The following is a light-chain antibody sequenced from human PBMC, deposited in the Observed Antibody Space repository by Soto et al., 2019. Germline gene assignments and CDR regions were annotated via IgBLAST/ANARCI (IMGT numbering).Light chain of an antibody. V-gene: IGKV1-5*03. J-gene: IGKJ1*01. Sequence: DLQMTQSPSPLSASVGDRVTITCRASQSISSWLAWYQQKPGKAPKLLIYKASTLESGVPSRFSGSGSGTDFTLTISSLQPDDFATYYCQQYNSYSRTFGQGTKVEIK. CDR1: QSISSW. CDR3: QQYNSYSRT. CDR2: KAS.